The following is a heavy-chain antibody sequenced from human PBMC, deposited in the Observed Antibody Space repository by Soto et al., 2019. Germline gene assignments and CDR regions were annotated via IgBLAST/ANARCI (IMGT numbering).Heavy chain of an antibody. J-gene: IGHJ4*02. CDR3: ARVGYGGYPLDY. Sequence: QVQLVESGGGVVQPGRSLRLSCAASGFTFSSYGIHWVRQAPGKGLEWVAVIWYDGSNKYYADSVKGRFTISRDNSKNTLYLQMNSLRAEDTALYYCARVGYGGYPLDYWGQGTLVTVS. D-gene: IGHD4-17*01. V-gene: IGHV3-33*01. CDR2: IWYDGSNK. CDR1: GFTFSSYG.